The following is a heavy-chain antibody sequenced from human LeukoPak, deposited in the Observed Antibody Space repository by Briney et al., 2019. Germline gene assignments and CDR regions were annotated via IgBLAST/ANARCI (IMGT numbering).Heavy chain of an antibody. CDR3: ARSVAAAGPAFDY. CDR1: GYTFASYY. V-gene: IGHV5-51*01. CDR2: IYPGDSDT. D-gene: IGHD6-13*01. J-gene: IGHJ4*02. Sequence: GESLKISCKGSGYTFASYYIGWVRQRPGKGLEWMGIIYPGDSDTTYSPSFQGQVTISADKSISTAYLQWGSLKASDTAMYYCARSVAAAGPAFDYWGQGTLVTVSS.